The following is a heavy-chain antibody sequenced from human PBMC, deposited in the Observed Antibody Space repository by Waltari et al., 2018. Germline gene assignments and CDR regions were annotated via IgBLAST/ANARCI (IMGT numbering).Heavy chain of an antibody. J-gene: IGHJ4*02. CDR3: ARCIAGGIPDY. Sequence: EVQLVQSGAEVKKAGESLKISCKGSGYSFTTYRIGWVRQMPGKGLEWMGIIYAGDSDTKYSPSFQGQVTITADKSSSTASLQLNSLNASDSAMYYCARCIAGGIPDYWGQGTLITVSS. CDR1: GYSFTTYR. V-gene: IGHV5-51*01. CDR2: IYAGDSDT. D-gene: IGHD1-26*01.